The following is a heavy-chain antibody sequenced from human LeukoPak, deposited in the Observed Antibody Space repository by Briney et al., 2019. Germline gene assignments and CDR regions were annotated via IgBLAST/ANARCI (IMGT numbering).Heavy chain of an antibody. Sequence: GGSLRLSCAASGFTFSSFAMHWVRQGPGKGLEWVAYIAHHGSNKYYADSVKGRFTISRDNSKRTLYLQMNNLRADDTAVYYCAKDGSWSCTDWGQGALVTVSS. D-gene: IGHD2-8*02. J-gene: IGHJ4*02. CDR2: IAHHGSNK. CDR1: GFTFSSFA. V-gene: IGHV3-30*02. CDR3: AKDGSWSCTD.